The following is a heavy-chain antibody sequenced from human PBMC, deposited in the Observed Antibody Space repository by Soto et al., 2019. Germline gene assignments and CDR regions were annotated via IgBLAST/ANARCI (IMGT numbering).Heavy chain of an antibody. CDR2: MSYDGTNE. J-gene: IGHJ6*01. CDR1: GFIFSNYA. Sequence: GGSLRLSCAASGFIFSNYAMHWVRQAPGKGLEWVALMSYDGTNEYYADSVKGRFTISRDNSKNMLFLQINSLRAEDTAVYYCGKDLHHSSGYFFTVRLNAMDVWGQGTTVTVSS. V-gene: IGHV3-30*04. D-gene: IGHD3-22*01. CDR3: GKDLHHSSGYFFTVRLNAMDV.